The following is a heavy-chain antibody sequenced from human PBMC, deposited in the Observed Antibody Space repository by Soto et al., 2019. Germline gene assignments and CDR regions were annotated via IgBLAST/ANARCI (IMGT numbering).Heavy chain of an antibody. CDR1: GGSISSGGYY. V-gene: IGHV4-31*03. J-gene: IGHJ4*02. D-gene: IGHD2-15*01. Sequence: QVQLQESGPGLVKPSQTLSLTCTVSGGSISSGGYYWSWIRQHPGKGLEWIGYIYYSGSTYYNPSLKSRVTISLDTSKNQFSLKLSSVTAADTAVYYCARVSCSGGSCYHRIDYWGQGTLVTVSS. CDR2: IYYSGST. CDR3: ARVSCSGGSCYHRIDY.